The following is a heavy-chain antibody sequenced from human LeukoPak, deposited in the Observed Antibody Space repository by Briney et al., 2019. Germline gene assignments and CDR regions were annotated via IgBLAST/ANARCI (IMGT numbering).Heavy chain of an antibody. D-gene: IGHD6-13*01. Sequence: PSETLSLTCTVSGGSISSGGYYWSWIRQPPGKGLEWIGYIYHSGSTYYNPSLKSRVTISVDRSKNQFSLKLSSVTAADTAVYYRARDGNGVAAAGIPLDPWGQGTLVTVSS. CDR3: ARDGNGVAAAGIPLDP. J-gene: IGHJ5*02. CDR2: IYHSGST. CDR1: GGSISSGGYY. V-gene: IGHV4-30-2*01.